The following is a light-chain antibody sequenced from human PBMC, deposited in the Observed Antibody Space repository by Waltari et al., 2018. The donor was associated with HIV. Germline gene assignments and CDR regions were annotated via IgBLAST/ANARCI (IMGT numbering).Light chain of an antibody. CDR1: SSDVGGYNY. Sequence: QSALTQPASVSGSPGQSITISCTGTSSDVGGYNYVSWYQQNPGKAPKLMSYDVSKRPSGVSNRFAGSKSGNTASLTISGLQAEDEADYYCCSYAGSSTYVFGTGTKVTVL. CDR2: DVS. J-gene: IGLJ1*01. CDR3: CSYAGSSTYV. V-gene: IGLV2-23*02.